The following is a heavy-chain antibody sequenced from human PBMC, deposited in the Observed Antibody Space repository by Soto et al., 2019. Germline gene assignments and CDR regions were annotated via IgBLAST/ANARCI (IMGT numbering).Heavy chain of an antibody. CDR1: GGSFSGYY. CDR3: ARHGQRRLRFLVYYYGMDV. D-gene: IGHD3-3*01. V-gene: IGHV4-34*01. Sequence: LSLTCAVYGGSFSGYYWSWIRQSPGKGLEWIGEINHSGSTNYNPSLKSRVTISVDTSKNQFSLKLSSVTAADTAVYYCARHGQRRLRFLVYYYGMDVWGQGTTVTVSS. CDR2: INHSGST. J-gene: IGHJ6*02.